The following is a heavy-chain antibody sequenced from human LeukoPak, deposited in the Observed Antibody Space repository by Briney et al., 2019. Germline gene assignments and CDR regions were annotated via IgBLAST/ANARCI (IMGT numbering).Heavy chain of an antibody. CDR2: ISSNARAI. V-gene: IGHV3-11*04. CDR1: GFTFSDYY. Sequence: GGSLRLSCAASGFTFSDYYMTWIRQAPGKGLEWVSYISSNARAIYYADSVKGRFTISRDNAKNSLYLQLNSLRAEDTAVYYCARDYYDYVWGSYRPGWPDAFDIWGQGTMVTVSS. CDR3: ARDYYDYVWGSYRPGWPDAFDI. J-gene: IGHJ3*02. D-gene: IGHD3-16*02.